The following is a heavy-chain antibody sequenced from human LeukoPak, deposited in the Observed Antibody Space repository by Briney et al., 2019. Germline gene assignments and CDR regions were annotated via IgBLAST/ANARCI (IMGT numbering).Heavy chain of an antibody. V-gene: IGHV3-21*01. CDR3: ARDRPTGASRVFVVE. CDR1: GFTFRTYA. D-gene: IGHD2-15*01. J-gene: IGHJ4*02. CDR2: MSSGSSHI. Sequence: GGSLRLSCTTSGFTFRTYAMTWVRQAPGKGLEWISSMSSGSSHIYYADSVRGRFTISRDNAKHSLSLEMNNLRAEDTAMYYCARDRPTGASRVFVVEWGQGTLVTVSS.